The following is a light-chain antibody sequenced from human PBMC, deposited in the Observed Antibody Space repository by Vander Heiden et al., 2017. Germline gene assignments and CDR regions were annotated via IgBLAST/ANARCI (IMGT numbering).Light chain of an antibody. CDR2: KDN. CDR1: ALPNHY. Sequence: SYELTQPPSVSVSPGPTARITCSGNALPNHYASWYQQKPGQAPVVVIYKDNERPARIPGRFSGSRSGTTVTLTISGVQAEDEADYYCHSAASSGTYDVFGGGTKLTVL. V-gene: IGLV3-25*03. J-gene: IGLJ3*02. CDR3: HSAASSGTYDV.